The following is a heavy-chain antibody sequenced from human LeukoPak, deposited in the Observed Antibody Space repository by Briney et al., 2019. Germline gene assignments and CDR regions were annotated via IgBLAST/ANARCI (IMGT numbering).Heavy chain of an antibody. J-gene: IGHJ4*02. Sequence: PGGSLRLSCAASGFTFNDYAMSWVRQAPGKGLEWVSGISDSGRTPYYTDSVKGRFTKSRDNSKNTVYLQLRTRRADDTAVYFCARHDSFIPYWGQGIVVTVSS. V-gene: IGHV3-23*01. CDR2: ISDSGRTP. D-gene: IGHD3-16*02. CDR3: ARHDSFIPY. CDR1: GFTFNDYA.